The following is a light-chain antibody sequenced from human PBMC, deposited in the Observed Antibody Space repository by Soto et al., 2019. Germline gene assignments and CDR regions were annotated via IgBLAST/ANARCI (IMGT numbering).Light chain of an antibody. CDR2: EVV. Sequence: QSALTQPPSASGSPGQSVTISCTGTKNDIGVYDFVSWYQHHPGKAPRLIIYEVVQRPSGVPDRFSGSKSGNTASLTISGLQDEDEADYYCCSYAGTFSLVFGGGTKLTVL. V-gene: IGLV2-8*01. J-gene: IGLJ3*02. CDR1: KNDIGVYDF. CDR3: CSYAGTFSLV.